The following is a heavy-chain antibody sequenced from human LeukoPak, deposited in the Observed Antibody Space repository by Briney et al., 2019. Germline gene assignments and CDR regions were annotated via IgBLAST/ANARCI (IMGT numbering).Heavy chain of an antibody. CDR3: AREGYGAAFDY. D-gene: IGHD4-17*01. CDR1: GGSISSRSYY. V-gene: IGHV4-39*02. CDR2: ISDSGNT. Sequence: PSETLSLTCTVSGGSISSRSYYWGWIRQPPGKVLEWIGSISDSGNTFYKPSLKSRVSISADTSKNQFHLRLRKVTAADTAVYYCAREGYGAAFDYWSQGTLVTVSS. J-gene: IGHJ4*02.